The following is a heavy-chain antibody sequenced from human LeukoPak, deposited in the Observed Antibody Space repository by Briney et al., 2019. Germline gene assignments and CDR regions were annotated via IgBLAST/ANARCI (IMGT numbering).Heavy chain of an antibody. CDR1: GFTFSSYS. Sequence: GGSLRLSCAASGFTFSSYSMNWVRQAPGKRLEWISYISGTSSIIYYTPSVRGRFTISRDNGKYSLYLQMNSLRDDDTAVYFCARGTWDGDRTFDIWGQGAMVTVSS. V-gene: IGHV3-48*02. CDR3: ARGTWDGDRTFDI. D-gene: IGHD5-24*01. J-gene: IGHJ3*02. CDR2: ISGTSSII.